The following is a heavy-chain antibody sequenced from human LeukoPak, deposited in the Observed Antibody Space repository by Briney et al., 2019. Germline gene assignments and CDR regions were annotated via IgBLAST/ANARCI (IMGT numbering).Heavy chain of an antibody. CDR3: ARSPLLGELSLLSFPFYYFDY. CDR1: GGTFSSYA. J-gene: IGHJ4*02. Sequence: GASVKVSCKASGGTFSSYAISWVRQAPGQGLEWMGGIIPIFGTANYAQKFQGRVTITADECTSTAYMELSSLRSEDKAGDYCARSPLLGELSLLSFPFYYFDYWGQGTLVTVSS. CDR2: IIPIFGTA. V-gene: IGHV1-69*13. D-gene: IGHD3-16*02.